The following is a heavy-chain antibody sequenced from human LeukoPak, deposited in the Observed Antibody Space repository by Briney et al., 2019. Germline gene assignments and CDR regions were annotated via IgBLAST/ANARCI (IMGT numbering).Heavy chain of an antibody. Sequence: GGSLRLSCAASGFTFGIYAMNWVRQAPGKGLEWVSYISSSGSTIFYADSMKGRFTISRDNSKNTIYLQIDSLRDEDTGIYYCARERQMGGTPFDYWGQGSLVTVSS. CDR3: ARERQMGGTPFDY. CDR1: GFTFGIYA. V-gene: IGHV3-48*02. D-gene: IGHD1-26*01. CDR2: ISSSGSTI. J-gene: IGHJ4*02.